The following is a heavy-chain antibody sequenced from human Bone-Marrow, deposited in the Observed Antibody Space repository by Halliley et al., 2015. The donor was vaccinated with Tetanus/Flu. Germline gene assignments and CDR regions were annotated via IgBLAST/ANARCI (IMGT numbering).Heavy chain of an antibody. CDR3: ARQEFPEGYSYFFDP. J-gene: IGHJ5*02. Sequence: SLRLSCAVSGGSISSSNWWTWVRQPPGRGLEWIAEVYHSGTINYNPSLRSRVTISVDRSNNQFSLRLSSVTAADTAVYYCARQEFPEGYSYFFDPGGQGTLVPVSS. CDR1: GGSISSSNW. D-gene: IGHD2-15*01. V-gene: IGHV4-4*02. CDR2: VYHSGTI.